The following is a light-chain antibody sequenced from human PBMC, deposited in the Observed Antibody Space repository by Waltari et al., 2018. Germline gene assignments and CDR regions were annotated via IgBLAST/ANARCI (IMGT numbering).Light chain of an antibody. CDR3: QQYNSYSRT. V-gene: IGKV1-5*03. CDR1: QSISSW. J-gene: IGKJ1*01. CDR2: KAS. Sequence: DIQMTQSPSTLSASVGDRVTITCRASQSISSWLAWNQQKPGKAPKLLIYKASSLESGVPSRFSGSGSGTEFTLTISSLQPDDFATYYCQQYNSYSRTFGQGTK.